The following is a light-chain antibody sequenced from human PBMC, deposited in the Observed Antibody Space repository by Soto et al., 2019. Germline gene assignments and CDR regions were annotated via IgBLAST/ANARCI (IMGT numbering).Light chain of an antibody. J-gene: IGKJ5*01. CDR2: DAS. V-gene: IGKV3-20*01. CDR1: QSVSSN. CDR3: QQYGTAPIT. Sequence: EIVLTQSPGTLSLSPGERATLSCRASQSVSSNLAWYQQKPGQAPRLLVSDASSRATGIPDRFSGSASGTDFTLTISRLEPEDSAMYYCQQYGTAPITFGQGTRLEIK.